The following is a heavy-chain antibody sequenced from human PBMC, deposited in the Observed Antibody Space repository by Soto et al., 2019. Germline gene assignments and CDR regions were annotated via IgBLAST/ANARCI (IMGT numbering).Heavy chain of an antibody. D-gene: IGHD6-13*01. CDR3: ARVVYSSGWYYFDY. J-gene: IGHJ4*02. Sequence: GASVKVSCKSSRYTFTSYGISWVRQAPGQGLEGMGWNSAYNGNTNYAQKLQGRVTMTTDTSTSTAYMELRSLRSDDTAVYYCARVVYSSGWYYFDYWGQGTLVTVSS. CDR1: RYTFTSYG. CDR2: NSAYNGNT. V-gene: IGHV1-18*01.